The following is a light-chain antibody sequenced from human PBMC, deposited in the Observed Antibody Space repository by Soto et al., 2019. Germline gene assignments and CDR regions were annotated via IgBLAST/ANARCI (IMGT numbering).Light chain of an antibody. J-gene: IGLJ1*01. Sequence: QSALTQPASMSGSPGQSITISCTGTSSDVGGYNFVSWYQQHPGKAPKLMIYHVTNRPSGVSGRFSGSKSGNTASLTISGLQAEDEADYYCSSYTSNITPYVFGTGTKLTVL. CDR2: HVT. V-gene: IGLV2-14*01. CDR1: SSDVGGYNF. CDR3: SSYTSNITPYV.